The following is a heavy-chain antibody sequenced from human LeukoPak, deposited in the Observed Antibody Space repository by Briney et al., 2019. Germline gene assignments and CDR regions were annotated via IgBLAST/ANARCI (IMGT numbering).Heavy chain of an antibody. V-gene: IGHV3-48*04. Sequence: GGSLRLXCAASGFTFSSYSMNWVRQAPGKGLEWVSYISSSSSTIYYADSVKGRFTISRDNAKNSLYLQMNSLRTEDTALYYCARAAPRYNWNDRTDAWGRGTLVTVSS. CDR1: GFTFSSYS. J-gene: IGHJ4*02. CDR3: ARAAPRYNWNDRTDA. CDR2: ISSSSSTI. D-gene: IGHD1-1*01.